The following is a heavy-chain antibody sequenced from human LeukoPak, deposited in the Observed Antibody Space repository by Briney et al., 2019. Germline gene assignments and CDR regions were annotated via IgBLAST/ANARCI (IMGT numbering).Heavy chain of an antibody. V-gene: IGHV4-39*07. CDR2: MYYRGST. J-gene: IGHJ4*02. CDR3: ARRDDWYYYDSSGYYSHYYFDY. CDR1: GGSISSSSHY. Sequence: SETLSLTCTVSGGSISSSSHYWGWIRQPPGKGLEWIGSMYYRGSTYHNPSLKSRVTISVDTSKNQFSLKLSSVTAADTAVYYCARRDDWYYYDSSGYYSHYYFDYWGQGTLVTVSS. D-gene: IGHD3-22*01.